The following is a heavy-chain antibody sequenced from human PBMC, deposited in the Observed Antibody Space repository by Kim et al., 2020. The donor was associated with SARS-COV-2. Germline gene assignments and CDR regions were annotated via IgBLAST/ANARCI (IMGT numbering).Heavy chain of an antibody. Sequence: QKVQARVTITADESTSPAYMELSSLRSEDTAVYYCAREGRARGWTDSFDIWGQGTMVTVSS. V-gene: IGHV1-69*01. J-gene: IGHJ3*02. D-gene: IGHD6-13*01. CDR3: AREGRARGWTDSFDI.